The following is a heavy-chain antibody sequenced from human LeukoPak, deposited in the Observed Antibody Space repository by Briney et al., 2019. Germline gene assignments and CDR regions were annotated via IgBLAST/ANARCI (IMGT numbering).Heavy chain of an antibody. J-gene: IGHJ5*02. Sequence: SETLSLTCDVSGGSISSSNWWSWVRQPPGKGLEWIGEIFHTGSPNYNPSLKSRVTISVNKSKNQFSLKLNYVTAADTAVYYCARAELLWFGEFPSNWFDPWGQGTLVTVSS. V-gene: IGHV4/OR15-8*01. CDR2: IFHTGSP. CDR3: ARAELLWFGEFPSNWFDP. CDR1: GGSISSSNW. D-gene: IGHD3-10*01.